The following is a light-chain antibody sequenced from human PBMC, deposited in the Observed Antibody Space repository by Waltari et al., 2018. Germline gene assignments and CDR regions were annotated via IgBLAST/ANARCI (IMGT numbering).Light chain of an antibody. CDR1: SSNIGSNY. Sequence: QSVLTQPPSASGTPGQRVTISCSGSSSNIGSNYVYWYQQLPGTAPKLPIYRNNQRPPGVPARFSGSKSGTSASLAISGLRSEDEADYYCAAWDDSLSGPVFGGGTKLTVL. CDR2: RNN. J-gene: IGLJ3*02. CDR3: AAWDDSLSGPV. V-gene: IGLV1-47*01.